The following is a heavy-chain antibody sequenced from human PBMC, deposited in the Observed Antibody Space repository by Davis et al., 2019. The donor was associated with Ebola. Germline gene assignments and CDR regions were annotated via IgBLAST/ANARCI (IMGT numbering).Heavy chain of an antibody. D-gene: IGHD3-3*01. CDR3: AKGEEWPIYYYMEV. J-gene: IGHJ6*03. V-gene: IGHV3-33*06. CDR1: GFTLSSFA. CDR2: LWYDGDPK. Sequence: PGGSLRLSCAASGFTLSSFAMHWVRQAPGKGLEWVALLWYDGDPKYYAESLKGRFTISRDSSNNTLYLHRNSLRADDTAEYSCAKGEEWPIYYYMEVWVKGTTVTVSS.